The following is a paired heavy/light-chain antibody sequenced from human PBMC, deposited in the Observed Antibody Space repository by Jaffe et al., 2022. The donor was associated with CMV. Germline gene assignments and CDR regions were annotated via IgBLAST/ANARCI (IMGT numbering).Heavy chain of an antibody. CDR2: ISSSGSTI. D-gene: IGHD3-22*01. V-gene: IGHV3-11*01. J-gene: IGHJ6*02. Sequence: QVQLVESGGGLVKPGGSLRLSCAASGFTFSDYYMSWIRQAPGKGLEWVSYISSSGSTIYYADSVKGRFTISRDNAKNSLYLQMNSLRAEDTAVYYCARGYYYDSSGYYGDYYYGMDVWGQGTTVTVSS. CDR3: ARGYYYDSSGYYGDYYYGMDV. CDR1: GFTFSDYY.
Light chain of an antibody. CDR3: QQYNNWPPST. V-gene: IGKV3-15*01. CDR2: GAS. J-gene: IGKJ2*02. CDR1: QSVSSN. Sequence: EIVMTQSPATLSVSPGERATLSCRASQSVSSNLAWYQQKPGQAPRLLIYGASTRATGIPARFSGSGSGTEFTLTISSLQSEDFAVYYCQQYNNWPPSTFGQGTKLEIK.